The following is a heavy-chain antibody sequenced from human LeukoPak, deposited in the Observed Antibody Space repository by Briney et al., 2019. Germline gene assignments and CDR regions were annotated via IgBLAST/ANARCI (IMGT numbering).Heavy chain of an antibody. Sequence: PGESLRLSCAASGFTFSSYEMNWVRQAPGKGLEWVSYINSNSNGTYNADSVKGRFTISRDNAKNSLYLQMNSLRAEDTAVYYCASDRANVVDYWGQGTLVRLST. CDR1: GFTFSSYE. CDR3: ASDRANVVDY. D-gene: IGHD2-15*01. J-gene: IGHJ4*02. V-gene: IGHV3-48*03. CDR2: INSNSNGT.